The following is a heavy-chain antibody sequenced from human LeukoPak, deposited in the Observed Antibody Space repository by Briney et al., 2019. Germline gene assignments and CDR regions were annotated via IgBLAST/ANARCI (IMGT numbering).Heavy chain of an antibody. D-gene: IGHD6-19*01. Sequence: RQAPGRGLGWNGRTNYSGGTYYIPTLTSQDTICVDTYKHQFSLKLSAATAADTAVYYCARLWSSSCWCFGYWGQGTLVTVSS. J-gene: IGHJ4*02. CDR2: TNYSGGT. V-gene: IGHV4-39*01. CDR3: ARLWSSSCWCFGY.